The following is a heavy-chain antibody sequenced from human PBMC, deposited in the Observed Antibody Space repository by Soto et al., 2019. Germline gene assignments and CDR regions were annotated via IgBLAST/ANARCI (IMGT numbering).Heavy chain of an antibody. CDR1: GGSISSGDYY. V-gene: IGHV4-30-4*01. D-gene: IGHD3-10*01. J-gene: IGHJ4*02. Sequence: SETLSLTCTVSGGSISSGDYYWSWIRQPPGKGLEWIGYIYYSGSTYYNPSLRSRVTISVDTSKNQFSLKLSSVTAADTAVYYCARVGGFGATTIDYWGQGTLVTVSS. CDR2: IYYSGST. CDR3: ARVGGFGATTIDY.